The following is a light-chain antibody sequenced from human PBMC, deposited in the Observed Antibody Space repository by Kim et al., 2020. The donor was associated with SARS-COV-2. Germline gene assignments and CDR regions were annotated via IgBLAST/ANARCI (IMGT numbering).Light chain of an antibody. Sequence: DFQMTQSPSSLSASVGDRVTISCRASQSIDNYLNWYQQKPGEAPNLLIYAASALHTGVPSRFSGSGSGTHFTLTISSLQPEDFATYYCQKSYASPRTFGQGTKVDIK. CDR2: AAS. CDR1: QSIDNY. CDR3: QKSYASPRT. V-gene: IGKV1-39*01. J-gene: IGKJ1*01.